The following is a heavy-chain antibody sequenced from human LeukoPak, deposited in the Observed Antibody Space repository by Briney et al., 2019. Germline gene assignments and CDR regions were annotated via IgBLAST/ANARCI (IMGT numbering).Heavy chain of an antibody. CDR3: ARKTAPGGEFYP. CDR2: IYYSGST. CDR1: GGSISSGGYY. V-gene: IGHV4-31*03. Sequence: SQTLSLTCTVSGGSISSGGYYWSWIRQHPGKGLEWIGYIYYSGSTYYNPSLKSRVTISVDTSKNQFSLKLSSVTATATAVYYCARKTAPGGEFYPSGQGTLVPVSS. D-gene: IGHD3-16*01. J-gene: IGHJ5*02.